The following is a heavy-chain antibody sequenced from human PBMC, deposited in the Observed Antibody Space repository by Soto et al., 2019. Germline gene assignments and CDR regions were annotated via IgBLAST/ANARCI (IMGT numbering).Heavy chain of an antibody. CDR3: AHRGGDIVVVPGDRGPNYYYYYYMDV. Sequence: SGPTLVNPTQTLTLTCTFSGFSLTTLGVGVGWIRQPPEKALEWLALIYWDDDKRYSPSLKSRLTITKDTSKNQVVLTMTNMDPVDTATYYCAHRGGDIVVVPGDRGPNYYYYYYMDVWGKGTTVTVSS. D-gene: IGHD2-2*01. J-gene: IGHJ6*03. V-gene: IGHV2-5*02. CDR2: IYWDDDK. CDR1: GFSLTTLGVG.